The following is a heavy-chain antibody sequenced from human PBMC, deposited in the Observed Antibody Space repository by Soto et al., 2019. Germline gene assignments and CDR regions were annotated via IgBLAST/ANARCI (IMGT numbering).Heavy chain of an antibody. J-gene: IGHJ3*02. CDR3: ARARRSSGRVDTSDI. CDR2: IDYSGST. V-gene: IGHV4-59*01. CDR1: GGSIGTYY. Sequence: SETLSLTCTVSGGSIGTYYWSWIRQPPGKVLEWIGYIDYSGSTNCSPSLKSRVTISVDTSKTQFSLKLSSVTAADTAVYYCARARRSSGRVDTSDIWGQGTMVNVSS. D-gene: IGHD1-26*01.